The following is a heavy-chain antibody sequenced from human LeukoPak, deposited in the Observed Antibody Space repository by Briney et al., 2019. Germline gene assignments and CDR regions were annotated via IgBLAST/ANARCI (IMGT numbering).Heavy chain of an antibody. Sequence: SETLSLTCAAYGGSFRGYYWSWIRQPPGKGLEWIGEINHSGSTNYNPSLKSRVTISVDTSKNQFSLKLSSVTAADTAVYYCARSGDSSSSRRYYYYYYMDVWGKGTTVTVSS. V-gene: IGHV4-34*01. J-gene: IGHJ6*03. CDR1: GGSFRGYY. D-gene: IGHD6-6*01. CDR3: ARSGDSSSSRRYYYYYYMDV. CDR2: INHSGST.